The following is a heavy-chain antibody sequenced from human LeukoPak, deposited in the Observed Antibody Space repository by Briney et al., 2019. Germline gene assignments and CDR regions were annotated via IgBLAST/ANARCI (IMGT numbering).Heavy chain of an antibody. V-gene: IGHV4-4*02. Sequence: SETLSLTCAVSGGSISSINWCNWVRQSPGKGLEWIGEISHSGDTNYSPSLKSRVTISVDKSKNQFPLNLTSVTAADTAVYFCARGRLVVAPIDLWGRGTLVTVSS. D-gene: IGHD5-12*01. CDR1: GGSISSINW. CDR2: ISHSGDT. CDR3: ARGRLVVAPIDL. J-gene: IGHJ2*01.